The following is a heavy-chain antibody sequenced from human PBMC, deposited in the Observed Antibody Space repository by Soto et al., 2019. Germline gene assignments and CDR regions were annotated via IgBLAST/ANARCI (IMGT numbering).Heavy chain of an antibody. J-gene: IGHJ3*02. Sequence: EVQLLESGGCLVQPGGSLRLSCAASGFTFSSYAMSWVRQAPGKGLEGVAAISGSGGSTYYADSVKGQFTISRDNSKNPLYLQMNSLRDVDTAVYYCAEAGVLVVVPLADDARNMWGPGIMVTVSS. D-gene: IGHD1-1*01. CDR3: AEAGVLVVVPLADDARNM. CDR1: GFTFSSYA. CDR2: ISGSGGST. V-gene: IGHV3-23*01.